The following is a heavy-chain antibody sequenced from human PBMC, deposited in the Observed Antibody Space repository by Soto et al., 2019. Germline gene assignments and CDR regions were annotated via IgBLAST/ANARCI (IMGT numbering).Heavy chain of an antibody. V-gene: IGHV3-23*01. D-gene: IGHD3-10*01. CDR3: AKGSGSYYKELGWFDP. CDR2: ISGSGGST. CDR1: GFTFSSYA. J-gene: IGHJ5*02. Sequence: GGSLRLSCAASGFTFSSYAMSWVRQAPGKGLEWVSAISGSGGSTYYADSVKGRFTISRDNSKNTLYLQMNSLRAEDTAVYYCAKGSGSYYKELGWFDPWGQGTLVTVSS.